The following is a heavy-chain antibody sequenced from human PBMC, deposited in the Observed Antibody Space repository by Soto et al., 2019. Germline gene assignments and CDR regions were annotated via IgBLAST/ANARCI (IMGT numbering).Heavy chain of an antibody. V-gene: IGHV1-46*01. CDR3: ARDYEYYDILTGYYKPGYYYYYGMDV. J-gene: IGHJ6*02. D-gene: IGHD3-9*01. CDR1: GYTFTIYY. Sequence: VKVPCKASGYTFTIYYMHCVVQAPVQCRDGMGMINPSGGSTSYEQKVQGRVTMTRDTSTSTVYMELSSLRSEDTAVYYCARDYEYYDILTGYYKPGYYYYYGMDVWGQGTTVTVSS. CDR2: INPSGGST.